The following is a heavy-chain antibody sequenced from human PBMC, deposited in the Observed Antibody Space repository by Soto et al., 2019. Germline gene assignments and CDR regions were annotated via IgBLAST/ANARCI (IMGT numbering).Heavy chain of an antibody. CDR2: MNPDSANT. V-gene: IGHV1-8*01. CDR3: AREGVRGMDV. Sequence: QVQLVQSGAEVKKPGAAVKVSCKASGYTFTRYDINWVRQATGQGLEWLGWMNPDSANTGYAQQFQGRVTMTRNTTISTAYMERSSMRSEDTAVYYWAREGVRGMDVWGQGTTVTVSS. D-gene: IGHD3-16*01. J-gene: IGHJ6*02. CDR1: GYTFTRYD.